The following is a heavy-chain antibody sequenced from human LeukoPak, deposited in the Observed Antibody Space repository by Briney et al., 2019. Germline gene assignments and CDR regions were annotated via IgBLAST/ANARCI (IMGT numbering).Heavy chain of an antibody. Sequence: GGSLRLSCAASGFIFSDAWMSWVRQIPGKGLEWVGFIRSKAYGGTTEYAASVKGRFTISRDDSKSIAYLQMNSLKTEDTAVYYCTRALAAAGKKWSDSWYYYYMDVWGKGPRSPSP. CDR3: TRALAAAGKKWSDSWYYYYMDV. J-gene: IGHJ6*03. D-gene: IGHD6-13*01. CDR1: GFIFSDAW. CDR2: IRSKAYGGTT. V-gene: IGHV3-49*04.